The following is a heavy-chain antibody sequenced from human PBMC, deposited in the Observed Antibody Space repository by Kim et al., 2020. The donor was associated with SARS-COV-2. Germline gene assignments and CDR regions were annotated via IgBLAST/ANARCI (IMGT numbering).Heavy chain of an antibody. CDR2: INSDEKNT. D-gene: IGHD1-20*01. J-gene: IGHJ4*02. CDR3: ARDNFVSESNPPPLDY. V-gene: IGHV3-74*03. CDR1: GFTFSRFW. Sequence: GGSLRLSCGGSGFTFSRFWMHWVRQAPGKGLVWVSGINSDEKNTTYADSVRGRFTISRDNAKNMVYLQMNSLRVDDTAVYYCARDNFVSESNPPPLDYWGQGALVTVSS.